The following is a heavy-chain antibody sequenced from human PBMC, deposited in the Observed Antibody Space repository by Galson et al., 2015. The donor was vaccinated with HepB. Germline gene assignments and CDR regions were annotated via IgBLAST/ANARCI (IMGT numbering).Heavy chain of an antibody. CDR1: GDSVSSGAHY. V-gene: IGHV4-61*08. CDR3: AADSTDWYSADL. Sequence: SETLSLTCTVSGDSVSSGAHYWNWIRQPPGRGLEWIGFIYSSGSTKYNASLKSRVTISVDTSMNQFSLRLTSVTAADTAVYYCAADSTDWYSADLWGQGSLVAVSS. D-gene: IGHD6-19*01. CDR2: IYSSGST. J-gene: IGHJ5*02.